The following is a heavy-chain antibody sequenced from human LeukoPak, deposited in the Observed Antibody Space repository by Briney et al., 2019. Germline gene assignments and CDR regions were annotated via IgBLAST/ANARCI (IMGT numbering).Heavy chain of an antibody. CDR3: ARELSYGYYFDY. CDR2: IYYSGST. V-gene: IGHV4-59*01. Sequence: PSETLSLTCAVSGGSISSYYWSWIRQPPGKGLEWIGYIYYSGSTNYNPSLKSRVTISVDTSKNQFSLKLSSVTAADTAVYYCARELSYGYYFDYWGQGTLVTVSS. D-gene: IGHD5-18*01. J-gene: IGHJ4*02. CDR1: GGSISSYY.